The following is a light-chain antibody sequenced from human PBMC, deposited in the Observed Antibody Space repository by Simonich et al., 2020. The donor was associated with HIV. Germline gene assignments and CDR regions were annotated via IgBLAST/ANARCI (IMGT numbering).Light chain of an antibody. J-gene: IGLJ3*02. CDR3: GADHGSGSNFVWV. CDR2: VGTGGIVG. V-gene: IGLV9-49*01. CDR1: SGYSTYK. Sequence: QPVLTQPPSASASLGASVTLTCTLSSGYSTYKVDWYHQRPGKGPRFGMRVGTGGIVGTKGDGIPDRFSVLGSGLNRYLTIKNIQEEDESDYHCGADHGSGSNFVWVFGGGTKLTVL.